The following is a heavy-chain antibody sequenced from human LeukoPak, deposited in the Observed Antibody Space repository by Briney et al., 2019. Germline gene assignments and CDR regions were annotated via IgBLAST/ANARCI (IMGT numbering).Heavy chain of an antibody. Sequence: GGTLRLSCAASGFTFSSYGMSWVRQAPGKGLEWVSAISGSGGSTYYADSVKGRFTISRDNSKNTLYLQMNSLRAEDMAVYYCAKGTYGGNPYFDYWGQGTLVTVS. J-gene: IGHJ4*02. CDR2: ISGSGGST. CDR3: AKGTYGGNPYFDY. CDR1: GFTFSSYG. V-gene: IGHV3-23*01. D-gene: IGHD4-23*01.